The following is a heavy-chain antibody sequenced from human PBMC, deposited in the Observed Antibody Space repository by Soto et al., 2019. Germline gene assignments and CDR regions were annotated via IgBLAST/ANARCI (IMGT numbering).Heavy chain of an antibody. CDR3: VHRTGSNGAWFDH. D-gene: IGHD7-27*01. J-gene: IGHJ5*02. CDR2: IYWDDDV. Sequence: SGPTLVNPTQTLTLNCAFSGFSLSTTGEGVGWFRQPPGKAPEWLALIYWDDDVRYSPSLRNRLTITKDTSENQVVLTMTNIDPLDTAKYYCVHRTGSNGAWFDHWGQGIMVTVSS. V-gene: IGHV2-5*02. CDR1: GFSLSTTGEG.